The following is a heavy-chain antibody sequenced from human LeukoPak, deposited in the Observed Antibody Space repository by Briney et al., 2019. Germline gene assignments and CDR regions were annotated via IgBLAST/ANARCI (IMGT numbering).Heavy chain of an antibody. V-gene: IGHV3-23*01. CDR2: ISSSGAST. D-gene: IGHD4-23*01. J-gene: IGHJ4*02. CDR1: GFTFSNYA. CDR3: ARDDYVGRPRRNFDY. Sequence: QTGGSLRLSCAASGFTFSNYAMSWVRQTPGKGLEWVSSISSSGASTYYADSVKGRFTISRDNSKNTLSLQMNSLRAEDTAVYYCARDDYVGRPRRNFDYWGQGTLVTVSS.